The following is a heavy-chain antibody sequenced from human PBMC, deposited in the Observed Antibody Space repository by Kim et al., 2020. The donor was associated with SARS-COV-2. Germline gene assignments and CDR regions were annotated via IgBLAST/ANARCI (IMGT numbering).Heavy chain of an antibody. Sequence: SETLSLTCAVYGGSFSGYYWSWIRQPPGKGLEWIGEINHSGSTNYNPSLKSRVTISVDTSKNQFSLKLSSVTAADTAVYYCAREGGLRYFDWGRPGFVDYWGQGALVTVSS. V-gene: IGHV4-34*01. CDR2: INHSGST. J-gene: IGHJ4*02. CDR3: AREGGLRYFDWGRPGFVDY. D-gene: IGHD3-9*01. CDR1: GGSFSGYY.